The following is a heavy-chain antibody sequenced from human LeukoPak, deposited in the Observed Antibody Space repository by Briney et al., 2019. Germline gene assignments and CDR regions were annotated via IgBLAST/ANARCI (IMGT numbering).Heavy chain of an antibody. Sequence: PGGSPRLSCAASGFEFDDYGMSWVRQAPGKGLEWVCDINWNGAWTGYADSVKGRFTISRDNAKNSLYLQMNSLRAEDTALYYCAGYYYDSSRGFDLWGQGTLVTVSA. CDR1: GFEFDDYG. D-gene: IGHD3-22*01. CDR2: INWNGAWT. V-gene: IGHV3-20*04. CDR3: AGYYYDSSRGFDL. J-gene: IGHJ5*02.